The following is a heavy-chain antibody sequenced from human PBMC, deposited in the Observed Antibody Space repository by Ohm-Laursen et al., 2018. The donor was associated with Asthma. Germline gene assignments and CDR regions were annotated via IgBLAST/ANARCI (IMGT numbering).Heavy chain of an antibody. Sequence: SQTLSLTCTVSGGSISSGDYYWSWIRQPPGKGLEWIGYIYYSGSTYYNPSLKSRVTISVDTSKNQFSLKLSSVTAADTAVYYCARTKYYYDSSGYYLPDYWGQGTLVTVSS. J-gene: IGHJ4*02. CDR2: IYYSGST. V-gene: IGHV4-30-4*01. CDR1: GGSISSGDYY. D-gene: IGHD3-22*01. CDR3: ARTKYYYDSSGYYLPDY.